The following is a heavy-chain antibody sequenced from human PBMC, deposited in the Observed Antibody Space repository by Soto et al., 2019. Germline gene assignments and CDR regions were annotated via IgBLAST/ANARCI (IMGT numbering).Heavy chain of an antibody. CDR2: INHSGST. J-gene: IGHJ6*02. CDR3: ARLSSGVSTSSTGRYYYYGMDV. CDR1: GGSFSGYY. V-gene: IGHV4-34*01. D-gene: IGHD2-2*01. Sequence: PSETLSLTCAVYGGSFSGYYWSWIRQPPGKGLEWIGEINHSGSTNYNPSLKSRVTISVDTSKNQFSLKLSSVTAADTAVYYCARLSSGVSTSSTGRYYYYGMDVWGQGTTVTVSS.